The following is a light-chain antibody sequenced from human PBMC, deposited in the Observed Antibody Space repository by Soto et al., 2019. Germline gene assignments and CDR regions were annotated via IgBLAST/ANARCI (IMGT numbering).Light chain of an antibody. CDR3: ATWDDSIDVQV. V-gene: IGLV1-44*01. CDR2: VNN. CDR1: SSNIGINT. J-gene: IGLJ2*01. Sequence: QSVLTQPPSASGTPGQTITISCSGGSSNIGINTVSWYEHLPGTAPRLLIYVNNQRPSGVPDRFSGSKYCTSASLAISGLHSEDEADYYCATWDDSIDVQVFGAGTKLTVL.